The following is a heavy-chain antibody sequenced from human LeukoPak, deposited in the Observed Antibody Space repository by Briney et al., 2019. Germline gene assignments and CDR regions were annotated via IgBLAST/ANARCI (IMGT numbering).Heavy chain of an antibody. J-gene: IGHJ4*02. CDR3: ARLDIVVVPAATDY. V-gene: IGHV4-4*07. D-gene: IGHD2-2*03. CDR2: IYTSGST. CDR1: GGSISSYY. Sequence: SETLSLTCTVSGGSISSYYWSWIRQPAGKGLEWIGRIYTSGSTNYNPSLKSRVTMSVDTSKNQFSLKLSSVTAADTAVYYCARLDIVVVPAATDYWGQGTLVTVSS.